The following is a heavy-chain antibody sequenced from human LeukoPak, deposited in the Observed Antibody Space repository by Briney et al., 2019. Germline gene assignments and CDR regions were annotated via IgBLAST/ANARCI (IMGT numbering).Heavy chain of an antibody. D-gene: IGHD3-10*01. CDR2: INHSGST. Sequence: PSETLSLTCAVYGGSFSGYYWSWIRQPPGKGLEWIGEINHSGSTNYNPSLKSRATISVDTSKNQFSLKLSSVTAADTAVYYCAREPNNRRYYYGSGSYSAGYFDYWGQGTLVTVSS. CDR3: AREPNNRRYYYGSGSYSAGYFDY. CDR1: GGSFSGYY. J-gene: IGHJ4*02. V-gene: IGHV4-34*01.